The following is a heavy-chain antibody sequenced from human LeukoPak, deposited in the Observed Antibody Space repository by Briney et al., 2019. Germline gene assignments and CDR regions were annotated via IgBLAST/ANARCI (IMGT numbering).Heavy chain of an antibody. CDR2: INSDGSST. CDR3: ARDAGIAVAVDY. D-gene: IGHD6-19*01. J-gene: IGHJ4*02. V-gene: IGHV3-74*01. Sequence: GGSLRLSCAASGFSFNSYWMHWVRQAPGKGLVWVSRINSDGSSTSYADSVKGRFTISRDNAKNTLYLQMNSLRAEDTAVYYCARDAGIAVAVDYWGQGTLVTVSS. CDR1: GFSFNSYW.